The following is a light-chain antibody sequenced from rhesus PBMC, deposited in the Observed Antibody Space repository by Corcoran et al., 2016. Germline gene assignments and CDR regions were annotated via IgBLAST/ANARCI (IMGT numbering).Light chain of an antibody. Sequence: DIVMTQSPDSLAVSLGERVTINCKSSQSLLYSSNNNNYLAWYQQKPGEAPKLLIYCASTRESGVPKRVSGSVSGTDFTLTIRGLQAEDVAVYYCQQYYSSPYSFGQGTKVEIK. V-gene: IGKV4-1*01. J-gene: IGKJ2*01. CDR3: QQYYSSPYS. CDR2: CAS. CDR1: QSLLYSSNNNNY.